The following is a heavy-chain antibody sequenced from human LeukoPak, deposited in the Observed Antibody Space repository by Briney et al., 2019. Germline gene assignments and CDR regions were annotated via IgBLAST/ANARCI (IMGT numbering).Heavy chain of an antibody. Sequence: PGGSLRLSCRASGFNFNIYSMNWVRQAPGKGLEWVSSISDSGGTTFYADSVKGRFTISRDSSKKTLYLQMNSLRAEDTAVYYCAKDAHPTTVTTFDYWGQGTLVTVSS. D-gene: IGHD4-11*01. CDR3: AKDAHPTTVTTFDY. CDR2: ISDSGGTT. CDR1: GFNFNIYS. J-gene: IGHJ4*02. V-gene: IGHV3-23*01.